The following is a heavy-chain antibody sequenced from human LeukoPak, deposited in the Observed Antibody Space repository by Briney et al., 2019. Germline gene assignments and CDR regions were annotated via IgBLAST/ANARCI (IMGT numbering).Heavy chain of an antibody. CDR2: IYYSGST. CDR1: GGSISSYY. J-gene: IGHJ4*02. Sequence: PSETLSLTCTVSGGSISSYYWSWIRQPPGKGLEWIGYIYYSGSTNYNPSLKSRVTISVDTSKNQFSLKLSSVTAADTAVYYCARHFSPTSYYDSSGLDYWGQGTLVTVSS. CDR3: ARHFSPTSYYDSSGLDY. D-gene: IGHD3-22*01. V-gene: IGHV4-59*08.